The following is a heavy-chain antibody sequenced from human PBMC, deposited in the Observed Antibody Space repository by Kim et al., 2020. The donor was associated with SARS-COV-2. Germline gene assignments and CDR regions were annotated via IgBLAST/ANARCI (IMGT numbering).Heavy chain of an antibody. CDR1: GYTFTSYY. CDR3: ARDLSPRRMTTVTAAGY. Sequence: ASVKVSCKASGYTFTSYYMHWVRQAPGQGLEWMGIINPSGGSTSYAQKFQGRVTMTRDTSTSTVYMELSSLRSEDTAVYYCARDLSPRRMTTVTAAGYWGQGTLVTVSS. J-gene: IGHJ4*02. V-gene: IGHV1-46*01. CDR2: INPSGGST. D-gene: IGHD4-17*01.